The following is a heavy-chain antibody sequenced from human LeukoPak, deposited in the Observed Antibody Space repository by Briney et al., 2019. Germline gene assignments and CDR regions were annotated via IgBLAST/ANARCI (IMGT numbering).Heavy chain of an antibody. CDR1: GGSISSSSYY. CDR3: ARRHHDNWFDP. CDR2: IYYSGST. Sequence: PSETLSLTCTVSGGSISSSSYYWGWIRQPPGKGLEWIGSIYYSGSTYYNPSLKSRVTISVDTSKNQFSLKLSSVTAADTAVYYCARRHHDNWFDPWGQGTLVTVSS. V-gene: IGHV4-39*07. J-gene: IGHJ5*02.